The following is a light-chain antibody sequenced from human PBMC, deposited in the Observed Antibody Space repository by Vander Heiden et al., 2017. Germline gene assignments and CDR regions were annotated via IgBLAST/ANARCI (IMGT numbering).Light chain of an antibody. CDR3: QQYNTDSPWT. CDR1: QRISRR. CDR2: KAS. V-gene: IGKV1-5*03. Sequence: DIQMTQSPSTLSASIGDRVSIACRASQRISRRVAWYQQKPGKAPKLLIYKASSLDTGVPSRFSGSGPGTDFNFTISSLHPDDFATYFCQQYNTDSPWTFGQATKVDIK. J-gene: IGKJ1*01.